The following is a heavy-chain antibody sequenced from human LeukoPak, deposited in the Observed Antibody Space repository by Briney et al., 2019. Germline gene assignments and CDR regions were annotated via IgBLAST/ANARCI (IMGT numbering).Heavy chain of an antibody. CDR3: ARVVAARPSYYYGMDV. J-gene: IGHJ6*02. CDR1: GYTFTGYY. CDR2: INPNSGGT. Sequence: ASVKVSCKASGYTFTGYYMHWVRQAPGQGLEWMGWINPNSGGTNYAQKFQGRVTMTRDTSISTAYMELSRLRSDDTAVYYCARVVAARPSYYYGMDVWGQGTTVTVSS. D-gene: IGHD6-6*01. V-gene: IGHV1-2*02.